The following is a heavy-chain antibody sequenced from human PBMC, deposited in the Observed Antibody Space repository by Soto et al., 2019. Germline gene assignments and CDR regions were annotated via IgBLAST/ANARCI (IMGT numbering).Heavy chain of an antibody. Sequence: QVQLLESGGGEVQPGASLRLSCAASGFTFSIFGMHWVRQAPGKGLEWVAVISKDGSNKYYADSVQGRFTFSRDNSKNTLYLQINNLRADDTAIYYCAKQGAVSGDFDHWGQGALVTVSS. D-gene: IGHD6-19*01. V-gene: IGHV3-30*18. CDR2: ISKDGSNK. CDR3: AKQGAVSGDFDH. CDR1: GFTFSIFG. J-gene: IGHJ4*02.